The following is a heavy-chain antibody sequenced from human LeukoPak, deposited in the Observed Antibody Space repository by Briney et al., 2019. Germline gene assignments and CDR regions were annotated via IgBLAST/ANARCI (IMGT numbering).Heavy chain of an antibody. CDR3: ARDRVAHDDFWSGYPVHWWFDP. J-gene: IGHJ5*02. Sequence: EASVKVSCKASGGTFSSYAISWVRQAPGQGLEWMGGIIPIFGTANYAQKFQGRVTITADESTSTAYMELSSLRSEDTAVYYCARDRVAHDDFWSGYPVHWWFDPWGQGTLVTVSS. D-gene: IGHD3-3*01. CDR2: IIPIFGTA. V-gene: IGHV1-69*13. CDR1: GGTFSSYA.